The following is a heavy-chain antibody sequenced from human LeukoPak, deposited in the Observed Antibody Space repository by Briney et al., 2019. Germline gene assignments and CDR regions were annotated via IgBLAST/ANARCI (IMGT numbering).Heavy chain of an antibody. CDR1: GGTFSSYA. CDR2: IIPIFGTA. D-gene: IGHD2-2*01. Sequence: SVKVSRKASGGTFSSYAISWVRQAPGQGLKWMGGIIPIFGTANYAQKFQGRVTITPDESTSTAYMELSSLRSENTAVYYCARTIVVVPAALYYFDYWGQGTLVTVSS. V-gene: IGHV1-69*13. CDR3: ARTIVVVPAALYYFDY. J-gene: IGHJ4*02.